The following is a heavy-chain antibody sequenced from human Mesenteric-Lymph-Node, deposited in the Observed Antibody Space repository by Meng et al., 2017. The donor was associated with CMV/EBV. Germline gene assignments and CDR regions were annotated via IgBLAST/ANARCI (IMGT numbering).Heavy chain of an antibody. J-gene: IGHJ6*02. V-gene: IGHV3-23*01. CDR1: VFTFSSYA. Sequence: GGSLRLSCAASVFTFSSYAMSWVRQAPGEGLEWVSSISSGGSTYYADSVKGRFTISRDNSKDTLYLQINSLRVEDTAVYYCAKRIEARRMRLNYYGMDVWGQGTTVTVSS. D-gene: IGHD6-6*01. CDR2: ISSGGST. CDR3: AKRIEARRMRLNYYGMDV.